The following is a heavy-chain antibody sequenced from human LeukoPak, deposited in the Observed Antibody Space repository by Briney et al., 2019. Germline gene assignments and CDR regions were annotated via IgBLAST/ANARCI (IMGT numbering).Heavy chain of an antibody. D-gene: IGHD6-19*01. CDR2: ISSSSSYI. V-gene: IGHV3-21*01. CDR1: GFTFSSYS. Sequence: KTGGSLRLSYAASGFTFSSYSMNWVRQAPGKGLEWVSSISSSSSYIYYADSVKGRFTISRDNAKNSLYLQMNSLRAEDTAVYYCARGEGSSGWYSYYYMDVWGKGTTVTVSS. CDR3: ARGEGSSGWYSYYYMDV. J-gene: IGHJ6*03.